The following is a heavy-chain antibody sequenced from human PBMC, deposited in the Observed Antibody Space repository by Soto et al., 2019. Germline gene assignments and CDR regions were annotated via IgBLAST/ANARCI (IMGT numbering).Heavy chain of an antibody. J-gene: IGHJ4*02. CDR1: GFGFSSYE. CDR3: ASGIDY. Sequence: SLRLSCVASGFGFSSYEMTWIRQAPGKGLEWISYISSSGSAIYYADSVKGRFTISRDNAQHAVYLQMNSLRIDDTALYYCASGIDYWGQGTLVTVSS. V-gene: IGHV3-48*03. CDR2: ISSSGSAI.